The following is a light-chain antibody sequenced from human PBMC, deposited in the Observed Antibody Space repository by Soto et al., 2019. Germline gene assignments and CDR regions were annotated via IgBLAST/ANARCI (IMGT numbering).Light chain of an antibody. J-gene: IGLJ2*01. CDR3: AAWDDTLKGLV. Sequence: QSVLTQPPSASGTPGQRVTISWSGSSSNIGSNYVYWYQQVPGTAPRLLMYRASQRPSGVPDRFSGSKSGTSASLAISGLRSEDEADYYCAAWDDTLKGLVFGGGTQLTVL. V-gene: IGLV1-47*01. CDR2: RAS. CDR1: SSNIGSNY.